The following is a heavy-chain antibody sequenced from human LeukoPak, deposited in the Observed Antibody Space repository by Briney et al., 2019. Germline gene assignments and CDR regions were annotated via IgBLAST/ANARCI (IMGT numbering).Heavy chain of an antibody. CDR3: ARDPSYDYGDYAPQNWFDP. CDR1: GFTSSSYG. V-gene: IGHV3-33*01. Sequence: AGRSLRLSRAASGFTSSSYGMHWVRQAPGKGLEWVAVIWYDGSNKYYADSVKGRFTISRDNSKNTLYLQMNSLRAEDTAVYYCARDPSYDYGDYAPQNWFDPWGQGTLVTVSS. CDR2: IWYDGSNK. D-gene: IGHD4-17*01. J-gene: IGHJ5*02.